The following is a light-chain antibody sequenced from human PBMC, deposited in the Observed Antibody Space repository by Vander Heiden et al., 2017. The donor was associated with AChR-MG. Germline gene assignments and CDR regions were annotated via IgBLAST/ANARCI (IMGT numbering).Light chain of an antibody. CDR2: RNN. V-gene: IGLV1-47*01. CDR1: SSNIGSNY. Sequence: QSVLTQPTSASGTPGQRVTISCSGSSSNIGSNYVYWYQQLPGTAPKLLFYRNNQRPSGVPDRLSGSKSGTSASLAISGLRSEDEADYYCAAWDDSLSVVVFGGGTKLTVL. J-gene: IGLJ2*01. CDR3: AAWDDSLSVVV.